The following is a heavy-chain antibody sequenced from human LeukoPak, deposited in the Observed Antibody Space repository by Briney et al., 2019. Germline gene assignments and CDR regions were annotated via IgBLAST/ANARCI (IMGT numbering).Heavy chain of an antibody. CDR2: IYYSGST. J-gene: IGHJ3*02. CDR1: GGSISSYY. D-gene: IGHD1-26*01. V-gene: IGHV4-59*01. Sequence: SETLSPTCTVSGGSISSYYWSWIRQPPGKGLEWIGYIYYSGSTNYNPSLKSRVTISVDTSKNQFSLKLSSVTAADTAVYYCARSQWELLLSAFDIWGQGTMVTVSS. CDR3: ARSQWELLLSAFDI.